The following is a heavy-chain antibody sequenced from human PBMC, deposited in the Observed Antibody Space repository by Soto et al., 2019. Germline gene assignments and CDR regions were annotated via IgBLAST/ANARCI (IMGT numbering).Heavy chain of an antibody. J-gene: IGHJ4*02. CDR1: GLTFNNYA. Sequence: PGGSLRLSCSASGLTFNNYAMHWVRQAPVKGLQWVAVISYDGSTEYYADSVKGRFTISRDNSKNTLYLQMNSLRAEDTAVYYCARPYYYDNSGNLYPFDYWGQGTLVTVSS. D-gene: IGHD3-22*01. CDR3: ARPYYYDNSGNLYPFDY. V-gene: IGHV3-30*01. CDR2: ISYDGSTE.